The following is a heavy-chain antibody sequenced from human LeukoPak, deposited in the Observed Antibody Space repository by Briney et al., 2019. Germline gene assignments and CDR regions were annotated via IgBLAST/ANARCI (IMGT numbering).Heavy chain of an antibody. CDR1: GGSISSYY. Sequence: SETLSLTCTVSGGSISSYYWSWIRQPPGKGLEWIGYIYYSGSTNYNPSLKSRVTISVDTSKNQFSLKLSSVTAADTAVYCCARHFSVAGESYYYYYGMDVWGQGTTVTVSS. D-gene: IGHD6-19*01. J-gene: IGHJ6*02. V-gene: IGHV4-59*08. CDR3: ARHFSVAGESYYYYYGMDV. CDR2: IYYSGST.